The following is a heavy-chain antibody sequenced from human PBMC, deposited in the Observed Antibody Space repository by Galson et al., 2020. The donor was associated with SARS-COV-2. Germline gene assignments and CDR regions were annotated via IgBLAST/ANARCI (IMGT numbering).Heavy chain of an antibody. V-gene: IGHV3-7*01. J-gene: IGHJ3*02. CDR2: IKQDGSEK. Sequence: GGSLRLSCAASGFTFSSYWMSWVRQAPGKGLEWVANIKQDGSEKYYVDSVKGRFTISRDNAKNSLYLQMNSLRAKDTAVYYCARDRDYDAFDIWGQGTMVTVSS. CDR3: ARDRDYDAFDI. D-gene: IGHD3-10*01. CDR1: GFTFSSYW.